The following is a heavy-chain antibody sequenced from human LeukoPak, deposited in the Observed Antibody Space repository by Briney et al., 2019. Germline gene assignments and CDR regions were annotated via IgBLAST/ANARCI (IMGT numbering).Heavy chain of an antibody. J-gene: IGHJ4*02. CDR3: ARSEDGYNPFDY. CDR1: GFTFSDYY. D-gene: IGHD5-24*01. CDR2: ISSSSSYT. V-gene: IGHV3-11*06. Sequence: PGGSLRLSCAASGFTFSDYYMSWIRQAPGKGLEWVSYISSSSSYTNFADSVKGRFTISRDNAENSLYLQMNSLRAEDTAVYYCARSEDGYNPFDYWGQGTLVTVSS.